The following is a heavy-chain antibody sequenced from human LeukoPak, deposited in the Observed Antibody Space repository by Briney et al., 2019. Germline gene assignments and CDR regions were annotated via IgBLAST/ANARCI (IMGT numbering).Heavy chain of an antibody. CDR2: IYPGDSDT. CDR1: GYSFTSYW. J-gene: IGHJ4*02. V-gene: IGHV5-51*01. Sequence: GESLKISCKGSGYSFTSYWIGWVRQMPGKGLEWMGIIYPGDSDTRYSPPFQGQVTISADKSISTAYLQWSSLKASDTAMYYCARLSDSSGYYPTGDYWGQGTLVTVSS. CDR3: ARLSDSSGYYPTGDY. D-gene: IGHD3-22*01.